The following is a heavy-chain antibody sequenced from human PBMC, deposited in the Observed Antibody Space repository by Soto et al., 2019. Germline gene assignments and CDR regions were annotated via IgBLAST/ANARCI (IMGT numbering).Heavy chain of an antibody. CDR1: GFTFSSYS. CDR3: ARDLSSYNWSDENNWFDP. Sequence: GRSLRLSCAASGFTFSSYSMNWVRQAPGKGLEWVSSISSSSSYIYYADSVKGRFTISRDNAKNSLYLQMNSLRAEDTAVYYCARDLSSYNWSDENNWFDPWGQGTLVTVSS. V-gene: IGHV3-21*01. CDR2: ISSSSSYI. D-gene: IGHD1-20*01. J-gene: IGHJ5*02.